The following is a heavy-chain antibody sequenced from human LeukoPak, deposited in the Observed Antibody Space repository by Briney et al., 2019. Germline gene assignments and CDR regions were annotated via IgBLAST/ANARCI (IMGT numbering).Heavy chain of an antibody. CDR2: IIAYNGNT. V-gene: IGHV1-18*01. Sequence: ASVKVSCKASGYTFNSYGISWVRQAPGQGLEWMGWIIAYNGNTNYAQKFQGRVTMTTDTSTSTAYMELRSLRSDDTAVYYCARRISDILTGYYFDYWGQGTLVTVSS. J-gene: IGHJ4*02. CDR1: GYTFNSYG. D-gene: IGHD3-9*01. CDR3: ARRISDILTGYYFDY.